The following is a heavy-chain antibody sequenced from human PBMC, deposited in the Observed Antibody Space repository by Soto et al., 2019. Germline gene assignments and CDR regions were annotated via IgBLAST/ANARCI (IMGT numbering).Heavy chain of an antibody. J-gene: IGHJ3*02. CDR2: ISYDGSNK. CDR1: GFTFSSYG. D-gene: IGHD3-16*02. CDR3: AKTVNHAFDI. Sequence: QVQLVESGGGVVQPGRSLRLSCAASGFTFSSYGMHWARQAPGKGLEWVAVISYDGSNKYYADSVKGRFTISRDNSKNTLYLQMNSLRAEDTAVYYCAKTVNHAFDIWGQGTMVTVSS. V-gene: IGHV3-30*18.